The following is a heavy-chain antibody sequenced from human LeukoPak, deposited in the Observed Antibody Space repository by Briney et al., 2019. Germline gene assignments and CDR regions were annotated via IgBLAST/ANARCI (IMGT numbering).Heavy chain of an antibody. J-gene: IGHJ4*02. CDR2: ISGSGGST. V-gene: IGHV3-23*01. Sequence: GGSLRLSCAASGFTFSSYAMSWVRQAPGKGLEWVSAISGSGGSTYYADSVKGRFTISRGNSKNTLYLQMNSLRAEDTAVYYCAKNFLRYFDWLFFILDYWGQGTLVTVSS. CDR3: AKNFLRYFDWLFFILDY. D-gene: IGHD3-9*01. CDR1: GFTFSSYA.